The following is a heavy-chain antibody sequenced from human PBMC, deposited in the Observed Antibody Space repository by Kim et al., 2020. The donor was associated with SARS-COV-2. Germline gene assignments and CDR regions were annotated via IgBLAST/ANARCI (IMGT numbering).Heavy chain of an antibody. CDR3: ARGGGILTGYYNGPIDY. J-gene: IGHJ4*02. D-gene: IGHD3-9*01. CDR1: GGSISSYY. Sequence: SETLSLTCTVSGGSISSYYWSWIRQPPGKGLEWIGYIYYSGSTNYNPSLKSRVTISVDTSKNQLSLKLSSVTAADTAVYYCARGGGILTGYYNGPIDYWGQGTLVTVSS. V-gene: IGHV4-59*01. CDR2: IYYSGST.